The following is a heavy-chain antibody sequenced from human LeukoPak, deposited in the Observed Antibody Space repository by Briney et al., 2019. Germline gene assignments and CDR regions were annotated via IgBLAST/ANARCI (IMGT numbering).Heavy chain of an antibody. J-gene: IGHJ6*03. D-gene: IGHD3-10*01. CDR2: IYYTGST. Sequence: SETLSLTCTVSGGSISRDYWSWIRQPPGKGLEWIGYIYYTGSTNYNPSLNSRVTISLETSKNQFSLNLSSVTAVDTAVYYCARGLGYYGSGSPYYYYMDVWGKGTTVTVSS. CDR1: GGSISRDY. CDR3: ARGLGYYGSGSPYYYYMDV. V-gene: IGHV4-59*08.